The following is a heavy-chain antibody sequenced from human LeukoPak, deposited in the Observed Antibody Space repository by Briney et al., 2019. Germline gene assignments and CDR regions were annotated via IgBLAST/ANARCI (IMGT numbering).Heavy chain of an antibody. D-gene: IGHD4-17*01. V-gene: IGHV3-30*02. J-gene: IGHJ4*02. CDR2: IRSDGSNK. Sequence: LPGGSLRLSCAASGFTFSSYGMHWVRQAPGKGLKWVAFIRSDGSNKYYADSVKGRFTISRDNSKNTLYLQMNSLRAEDTAVYYCARDSTVTTPQAVDYWGQGTLVTVSS. CDR3: ARDSTVTTPQAVDY. CDR1: GFTFSSYG.